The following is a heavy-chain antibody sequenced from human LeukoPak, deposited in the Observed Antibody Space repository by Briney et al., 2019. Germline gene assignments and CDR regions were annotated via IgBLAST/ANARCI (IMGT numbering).Heavy chain of an antibody. CDR2: ISSSSSYI. D-gene: IGHD3-22*01. Sequence: GGSLRLSCAASGFTFSSYSMNWVRQAPGKGLEWVSSISSSSSYIYYADSVKGRFTISRDNAKNSLYLQMNSLRDEDTAVYYCARDSYDSSGSVDYWGQGTLVTVSS. CDR3: ARDSYDSSGSVDY. J-gene: IGHJ4*02. CDR1: GFTFSSYS. V-gene: IGHV3-21*01.